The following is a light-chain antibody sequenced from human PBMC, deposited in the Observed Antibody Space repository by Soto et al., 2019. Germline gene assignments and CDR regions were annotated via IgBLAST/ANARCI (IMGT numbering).Light chain of an antibody. CDR1: QSVLYSSNNKNY. V-gene: IGKV4-1*01. CDR3: QQYYSPWT. CDR2: WAS. J-gene: IGKJ1*01. Sequence: DIVMTQSPDSLAVSLGERATINCKSSQSVLYSSNNKNYLAWYQQKPGQPPKLLIYWASTRESGVPDRFSGSGSGTDFTLTISSLQAEDVAVYYWQQYYSPWTFGQGTKVELK.